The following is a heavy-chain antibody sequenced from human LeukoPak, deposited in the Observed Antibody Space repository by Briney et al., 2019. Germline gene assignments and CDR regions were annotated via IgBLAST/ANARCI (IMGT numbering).Heavy chain of an antibody. D-gene: IGHD4-17*01. CDR2: IIPIFGTA. CDR3: ARDGSNGDIFDY. V-gene: IGHV1-69*01. CDR1: GGTFSSYA. J-gene: IGHJ4*02. Sequence: SVKVSCKASGGTFSSYAISWVRQAPGQGLEWMGGIIPIFGTANYAQKFQGRVTITADESTSTAYMELSSLRSEDTAVYYCARDGSNGDIFDYWGQGTLVTVSS.